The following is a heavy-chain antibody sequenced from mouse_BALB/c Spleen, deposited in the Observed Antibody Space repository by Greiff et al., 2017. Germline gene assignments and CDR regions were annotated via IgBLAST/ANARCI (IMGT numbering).Heavy chain of an antibody. V-gene: IGHV1-7*01. CDR3: ARPYYGSSYGFAY. J-gene: IGHJ3*01. Sequence: VQLQQSGAELAKPGASVKMSCKASGYTFTSYWMHWVKQRPGQGLEWIGYINPSTGYTEYNQKFKDKATLTADKSSSTAYMQLSSLTSEDSAVYYCARPYYGSSYGFAYWGQGTLVTVSA. CDR2: INPSTGYT. CDR1: GYTFTSYW. D-gene: IGHD1-1*01.